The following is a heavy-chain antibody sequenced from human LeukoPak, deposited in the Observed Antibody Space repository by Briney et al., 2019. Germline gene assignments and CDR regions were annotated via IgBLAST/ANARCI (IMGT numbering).Heavy chain of an antibody. CDR1: GGSVNNYY. V-gene: IGHV4-59*02. J-gene: IGHJ4*02. Sequence: SETLSLTCTVSGGSVNNYYWNWIRQPPGKGLDWIGYIYYGGSTNYNPSLKSRVTISVGTSKNQFSLKLSSVTAADTAVYYCARGTIGSYTYWGQGTLVTVSS. D-gene: IGHD3-10*01. CDR3: ARGTIGSYTY. CDR2: IYYGGST.